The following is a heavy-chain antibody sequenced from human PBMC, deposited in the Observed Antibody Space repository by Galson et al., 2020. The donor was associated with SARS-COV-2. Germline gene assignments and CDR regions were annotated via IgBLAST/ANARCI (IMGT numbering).Heavy chain of an antibody. CDR2: IYSDADK. D-gene: IGHD4-17*01. V-gene: IGHV2-5*02. CDR3: AHRPKPLTTVTTSINYFDY. J-gene: IGHJ4*02. Sequence: KMSGHTLVKPTQTLTLTCAFSGFSLNTSGVGVGWIRQPPGKALEWLAVIYSDADKRYCPSLKPRLTITTDTPKNQVVLRMTNMDPVDTATYYCAHRPKPLTTVTTSINYFDYWGQGALVTVSS. CDR1: GFSLNTSGVG.